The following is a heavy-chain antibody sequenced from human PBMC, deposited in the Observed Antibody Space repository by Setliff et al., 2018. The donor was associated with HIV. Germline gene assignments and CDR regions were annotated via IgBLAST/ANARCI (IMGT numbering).Heavy chain of an antibody. CDR2: INTSGST. V-gene: IGHV4-4*08. CDR1: GGSISSYY. CDR3: ARVPVLPAPRFDY. J-gene: IGHJ4*02. Sequence: SETLSLTCTVSGGSISSYYWSWIRQPPGKGLEWIGRINTSGSTNYNPSLKSRVTISVDTSKNQFSLKLSSVTAADTALYFCARVPVLPAPRFDYWGQGTLVTVSS. D-gene: IGHD2-2*01.